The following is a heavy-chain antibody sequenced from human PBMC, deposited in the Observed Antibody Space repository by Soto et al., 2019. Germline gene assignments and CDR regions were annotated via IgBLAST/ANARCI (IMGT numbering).Heavy chain of an antibody. CDR1: GFTFSSYG. V-gene: IGHV1-46*01. J-gene: IGHJ2*01. CDR2: INPSGGST. Sequence: PGGSLRLSCAASGFTFSSYGMHWVRQAPGKGLEWVGIINPSGGSTSYAQKFQGRVTMTRDTSTSTVYMELSSLRSEDTAVYYCAREVAAAARRWLDWYFDLWGRGTLVTVSS. D-gene: IGHD6-13*01. CDR3: AREVAAAARRWLDWYFDL.